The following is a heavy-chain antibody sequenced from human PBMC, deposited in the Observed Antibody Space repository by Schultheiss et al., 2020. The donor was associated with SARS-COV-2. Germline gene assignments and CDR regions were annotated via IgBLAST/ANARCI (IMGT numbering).Heavy chain of an antibody. CDR3: ARVRGIAVAGIAHAFDI. J-gene: IGHJ3*02. V-gene: IGHV1-18*01. CDR2: ISAYNGNT. CDR1: GYTFTSYG. D-gene: IGHD6-19*01. Sequence: ASVKVSCKASGYTFTSYGISWVRQAPGQGLEWMGWISAYNGNTNYAQKLQGRVTITADKSTSTAYMELSSLRSEDTAVYYCARVRGIAVAGIAHAFDIWGQGTMVTVSS.